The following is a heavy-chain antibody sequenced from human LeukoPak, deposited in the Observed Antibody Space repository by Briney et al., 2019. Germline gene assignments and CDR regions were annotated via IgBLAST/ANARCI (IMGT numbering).Heavy chain of an antibody. Sequence: GGSLRLSCAGSGFTFSSYEMNWVRQAPGKGLEWVSYISRSRNTIYYADSVKGRFTISRDNAKNSLYLQMNSLRADDTAVYHCARDAGLPFSYWHFDLWGRGTLVSVSS. CDR1: GFTFSSYE. CDR2: ISRSRNTI. V-gene: IGHV3-48*03. J-gene: IGHJ2*01. CDR3: ARDAGLPFSYWHFDL. D-gene: IGHD2/OR15-2a*01.